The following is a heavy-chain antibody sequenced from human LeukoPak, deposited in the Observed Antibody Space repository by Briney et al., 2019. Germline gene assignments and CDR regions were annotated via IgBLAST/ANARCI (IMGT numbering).Heavy chain of an antibody. CDR2: INHSGST. CDR1: GGSFSGYY. J-gene: IGHJ4*02. V-gene: IGHV4-34*01. CDR3: ARGTDEGTLSYFDY. Sequence: SETLSLTCAVYGGSFSGYYWSWIRQPPAKGLEWIGEINHSGSTNYNPSLKSRVTISVDTSKNQFSLKLSSVTAADTAVYYCARGTDEGTLSYFDYWGQGTLVTVSS. D-gene: IGHD1-1*01.